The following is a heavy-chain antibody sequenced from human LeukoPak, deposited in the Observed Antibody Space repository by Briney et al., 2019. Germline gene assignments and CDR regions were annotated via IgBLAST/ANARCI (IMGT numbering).Heavy chain of an antibody. CDR3: ARDTVGATTFEFDY. CDR1: GFTFSSYS. D-gene: IGHD1-26*01. CDR2: ISSSSSYI. V-gene: IGHV3-21*01. J-gene: IGHJ4*02. Sequence: PGGSLRLSCAAFGFTFSSYSMNWVRQAPGKGLEWVSSISSSSSYIYYADSVKGRFTISRDNAKNSLYLQMSSLRAEDTAVYYCARDTVGATTFEFDYWGQGTLVTVSS.